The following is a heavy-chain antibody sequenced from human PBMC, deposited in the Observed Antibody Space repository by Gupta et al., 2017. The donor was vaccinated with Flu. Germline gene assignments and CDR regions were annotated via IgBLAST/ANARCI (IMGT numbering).Heavy chain of an antibody. CDR3: TGSPVYAMDV. Sequence: EVQLVESGGGLVQPGGSLKLSCAASGFTFSDSAMHWVRQASGKGLEWVGRIRSKANNDATSYAASVKGRFTISRDDSKNTAHLQMNSLKTEDTAVYYCTGSPVYAMDVWGRGTTVTVSS. V-gene: IGHV3-73*02. J-gene: IGHJ6*02. D-gene: IGHD2-8*01. CDR1: GFTFSDSA. CDR2: IRSKANNDAT.